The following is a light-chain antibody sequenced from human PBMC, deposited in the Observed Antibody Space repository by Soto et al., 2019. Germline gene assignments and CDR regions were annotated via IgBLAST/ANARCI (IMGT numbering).Light chain of an antibody. CDR2: AAS. V-gene: IGKV1-39*01. Sequence: DIQMTQSPSSLSASVGDRVTITCRASQSISNFLNWYQLKPGKAPKLLISAASSVQSGVPSRFSGSGSGTDFTLTISSLQPGDLATYFCQQSYIFPWTFGPGTRVAIK. CDR3: QQSYIFPWT. CDR1: QSISNF. J-gene: IGKJ1*01.